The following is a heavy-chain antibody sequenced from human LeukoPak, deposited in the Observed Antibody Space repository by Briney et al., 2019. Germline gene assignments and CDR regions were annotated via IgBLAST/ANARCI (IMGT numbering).Heavy chain of an antibody. CDR2: ISYSGST. J-gene: IGHJ5*02. CDR1: GGSISSYY. Sequence: SETLSLTCTVSGGSISSYYWSWIRQPPGKGLECIGYISYSGSTNYNPSLKSRVSISVDTSKKQFSLILSSVTAADTAVYYCARISNWFDPWGQGTLVTVYS. CDR3: ARISNWFDP. V-gene: IGHV4-59*01.